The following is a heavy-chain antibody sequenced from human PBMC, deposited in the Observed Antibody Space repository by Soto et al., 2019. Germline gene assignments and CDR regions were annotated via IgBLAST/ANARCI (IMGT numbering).Heavy chain of an antibody. Sequence: GGSLRLSCAASGFTFSSYWMSWVRQAPGKGLEWVANIKQDGSEKYYVDSVKGRFTISRDNAKNSLYLQMNSLRAEDTAVYYCARVNWNYYYYGMRVCGQGTTVTVSS. CDR3: ARVNWNYYYYGMRV. CDR2: IKQDGSEK. CDR1: GFTFSSYW. J-gene: IGHJ6*02. D-gene: IGHD1-1*01. V-gene: IGHV3-7*03.